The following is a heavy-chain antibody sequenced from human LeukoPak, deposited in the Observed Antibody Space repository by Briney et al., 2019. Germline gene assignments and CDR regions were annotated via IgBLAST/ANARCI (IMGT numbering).Heavy chain of an antibody. CDR1: GGSISSGSYY. J-gene: IGHJ4*02. D-gene: IGHD2-21*01. CDR2: MYSSGST. V-gene: IGHV4-61*02. Sequence: SQTPSLTCTVSGGSISSGSYYWSWIRQPAGKGLEWIGRMYSSGSTNYNPPLKSRVTISVDTSKNQFSLKLSSVTAADTAVYYCARGTVGRTYCGGDCYSPIDYWGQGSLVTVSS. CDR3: ARGTVGRTYCGGDCYSPIDY.